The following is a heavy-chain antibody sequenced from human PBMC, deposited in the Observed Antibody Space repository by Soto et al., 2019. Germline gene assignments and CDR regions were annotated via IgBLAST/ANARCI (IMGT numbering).Heavy chain of an antibody. Sequence: SETLSLTCTVSGGSISSYYWSWIRQPAGKGLEWIGRIYTSGSTNYNPSLKSRVTMSVDTSKNQFSLKLSSVTAADTAVYYCARDRCSGYDCPGGWFDPWGQGTRVIVSS. J-gene: IGHJ5*02. CDR2: IYTSGST. CDR1: GGSISSYY. V-gene: IGHV4-4*07. CDR3: ARDRCSGYDCPGGWFDP. D-gene: IGHD5-12*01.